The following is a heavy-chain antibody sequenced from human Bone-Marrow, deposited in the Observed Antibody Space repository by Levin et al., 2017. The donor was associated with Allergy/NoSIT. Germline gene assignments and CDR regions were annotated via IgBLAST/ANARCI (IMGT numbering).Heavy chain of an antibody. D-gene: IGHD1-1*01. CDR3: ARSGWKVVFPLYYFDS. J-gene: IGHJ4*02. Sequence: PGGSLRLSCAASGFRFIDYGMHWIRQAPGKGLEWVSSISVGGGRKEYADSVRGRFTVSRDDVKDSLYLQMSGLRPEDSAFYYCARSGWKVVFPLYYFDSCGQGTLVIVSS. V-gene: IGHV3-9*01. CDR2: ISVGGGRK. CDR1: GFRFIDYG.